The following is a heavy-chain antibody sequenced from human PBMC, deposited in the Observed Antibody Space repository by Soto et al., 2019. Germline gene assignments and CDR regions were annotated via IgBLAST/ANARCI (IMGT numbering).Heavy chain of an antibody. V-gene: IGHV3-21*01. Sequence: GGSLRLSCAASGFTFSSYSMNWVRQAPGKGLEWVSSISSSSSYIYYADSVKGRFTISRDNAKNSLYLQMNSLRAEDTAVYYCARDKVPAAMSDYYYGMDVWGQGTTVTVSS. D-gene: IGHD2-2*01. CDR3: ARDKVPAAMSDYYYGMDV. CDR2: ISSSSSYI. J-gene: IGHJ6*02. CDR1: GFTFSSYS.